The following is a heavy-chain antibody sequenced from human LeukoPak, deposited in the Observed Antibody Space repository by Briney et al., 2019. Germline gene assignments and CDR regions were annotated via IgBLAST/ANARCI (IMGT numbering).Heavy chain of an antibody. CDR3: ARGAYDILTGYATSYDY. V-gene: IGHV5-51*01. Sequence: AGESLKISCKGSGYSFTSYWIGWVRQMPGKGLEWMGIIYPGDSDTRYSPSFQGQVTISADKSISTAYLQWSSLKASDTAMYYCARGAYDILTGYATSYDYWGQGTLVTVSS. D-gene: IGHD3-9*01. CDR2: IYPGDSDT. CDR1: GYSFTSYW. J-gene: IGHJ4*02.